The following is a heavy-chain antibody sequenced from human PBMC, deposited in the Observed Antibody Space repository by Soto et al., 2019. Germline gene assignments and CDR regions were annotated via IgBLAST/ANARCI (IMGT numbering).Heavy chain of an antibody. Sequence: GGSLRLSCAASGFTFSDYYMSWLRQAPGKGLEWVSYISSSGSTIYYADSVKGRFTISRDNAKNSLYLQMNSLRAEDTAVYYCARESSGYRSSTGCSALNYWGQGTLVTVS. CDR3: ARESSGYRSSTGCSALNY. CDR1: GFTFSDYY. CDR2: ISSSGSTI. V-gene: IGHV3-11*01. D-gene: IGHD2-2*01. J-gene: IGHJ4*02.